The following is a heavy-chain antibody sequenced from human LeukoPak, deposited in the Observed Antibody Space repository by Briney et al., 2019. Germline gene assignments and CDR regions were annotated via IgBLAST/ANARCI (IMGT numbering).Heavy chain of an antibody. D-gene: IGHD5-18*01. J-gene: IGHJ4*02. CDR2: INTYNVNT. Sequence: ASVKVSCKASGYTFSSYGVSWVRQVPGQGLEWMGWINTYNVNTNYAQKFQGRVTLTPDASTSTAYMELRSLRSDDTAVYYCARDSRRGYSYGYDYWGQGTLVTVSS. CDR1: GYTFSSYG. CDR3: ARDSRRGYSYGYDY. V-gene: IGHV1-18*01.